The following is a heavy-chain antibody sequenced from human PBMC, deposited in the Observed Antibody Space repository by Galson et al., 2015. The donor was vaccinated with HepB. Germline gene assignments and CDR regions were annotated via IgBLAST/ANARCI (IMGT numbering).Heavy chain of an antibody. Sequence: SVKVSCKASGGTFSSYAISWVRQAPGQGLEWMGGIIPIFGTANYAQKFQGRVTITADESTSTAYMELSSLRSEDTAVYYCARCHDSLYYDSSGYCDYWGQGTLVTVSS. CDR1: GGTFSSYA. D-gene: IGHD3-22*01. V-gene: IGHV1-69*13. J-gene: IGHJ4*02. CDR3: ARCHDSLYYDSSGYCDY. CDR2: IIPIFGTA.